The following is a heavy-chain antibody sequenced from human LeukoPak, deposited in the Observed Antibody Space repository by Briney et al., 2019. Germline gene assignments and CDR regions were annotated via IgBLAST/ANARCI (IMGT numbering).Heavy chain of an antibody. CDR2: INHSGTT. J-gene: IGHJ6*03. Sequence: SETLSLTCAVYGGSFSGYYWSWIRQPPGKGLEWIGKINHSGTTNYNPSLKSRVTMSVDTSKHQFSLHLTSVTAADTAVYYCAREAAYKDYGDYPVMDVWGKGTTVTVSS. CDR3: AREAAYKDYGDYPVMDV. V-gene: IGHV4-34*01. D-gene: IGHD4-17*01. CDR1: GGSFSGYY.